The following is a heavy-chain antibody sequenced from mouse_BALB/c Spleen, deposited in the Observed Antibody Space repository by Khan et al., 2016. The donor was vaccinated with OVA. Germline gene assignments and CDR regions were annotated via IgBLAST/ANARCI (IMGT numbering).Heavy chain of an antibody. CDR1: GYAFTNYQ. J-gene: IGHJ3*01. CDR3: TRGGYGGFAY. Sequence: VQLQQSGAELVKPGASVKLSCKASGYAFTNYQMYWVKQRPGQGLEWIGEINPSNGGTNFNEKFKSKATLTVDKSSSTAYMQPSSLTSEDSAVYDCTRGGYGGFAYWGQGTLVTVSA. D-gene: IGHD3-1*01. V-gene: IGHV1S81*02. CDR2: INPSNGGT.